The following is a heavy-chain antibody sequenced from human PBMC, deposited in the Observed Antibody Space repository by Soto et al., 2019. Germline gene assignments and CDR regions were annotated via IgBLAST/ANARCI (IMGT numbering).Heavy chain of an antibody. CDR2: ISSAGDSS. D-gene: IGHD2-2*01. CDR1: GFIFRSDE. J-gene: IGHJ4*02. V-gene: IGHV3-48*03. CDR3: ARVYCSTTTCHVQAFDS. Sequence: EVQLVESGGGLAQPGGSVRLSCAAYGFIFRSDEMNWVRQAPGKTLEWVSYISSAGDSSYYADSVKGRFTISRDNAKNSLSLQMNSLRVEDTAVYYCARVYCSTTTCHVQAFDSWGQGTLVTVSS.